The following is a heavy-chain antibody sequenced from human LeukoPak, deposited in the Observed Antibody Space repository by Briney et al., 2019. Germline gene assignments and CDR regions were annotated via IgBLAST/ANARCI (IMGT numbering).Heavy chain of an antibody. Sequence: PGGSLRLSCAASGFTFSSYSMNWVRQAPGKGLEWVSYISSSSSTIYYADSVKGRFTISRDNAKNSLYLQMNSLRAEDTAVYYCARGSSDQWLDQFDYWGQGTLVTVSS. D-gene: IGHD6-19*01. CDR2: ISSSSSTI. V-gene: IGHV3-48*01. CDR3: ARGSSDQWLDQFDY. CDR1: GFTFSSYS. J-gene: IGHJ4*02.